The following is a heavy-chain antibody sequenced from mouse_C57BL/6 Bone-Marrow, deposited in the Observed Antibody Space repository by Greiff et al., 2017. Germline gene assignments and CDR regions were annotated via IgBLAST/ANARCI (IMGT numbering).Heavy chain of an antibody. CDR2: IHPNSGST. D-gene: IGHD1-1*02. CDR1: GYTFTSYW. Sequence: QVQLQQSGAELVKPGASVKLSCKASGYTFTSYWMHWVKQRPGQGLEWIGMIHPNSGSTNYNQKFKGKATLTVDTSSSTAYMQLSSLTSEDSAVYYCARRWDMDYWGQGTTLTVSS. V-gene: IGHV1-64*01. J-gene: IGHJ2*01. CDR3: ARRWDMDY.